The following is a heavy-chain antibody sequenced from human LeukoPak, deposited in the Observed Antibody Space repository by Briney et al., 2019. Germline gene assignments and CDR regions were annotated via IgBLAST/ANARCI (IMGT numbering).Heavy chain of an antibody. CDR3: ARVQAGYYDSSGYFYYMDV. V-gene: IGHV4-34*01. CDR1: GGSFSGYY. CDR2: INHSGST. D-gene: IGHD3-22*01. J-gene: IGHJ6*03. Sequence: SETLSLTCAVYGGSFSGYYWSWIRQPPGKGLEWIGEINHSGSTNYNPSLKSRVTISVDTSKNQFSLKLSSVTAADTAVYYCARVQAGYYDSSGYFYYMDVWGKGTTVTVSS.